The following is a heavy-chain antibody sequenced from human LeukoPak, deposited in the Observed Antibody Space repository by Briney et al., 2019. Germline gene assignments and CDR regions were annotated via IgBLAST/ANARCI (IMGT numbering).Heavy chain of an antibody. V-gene: IGHV4-39*01. D-gene: IGHD6-19*01. J-gene: IGHJ4*02. CDR3: AKRHFEISGWYGPFDS. CDR1: GYSISTNKYY. CDR2: TYPRERN. Sequence: SETLPLTCTVSGYSISTNKYYWVWMPQPPGRALEWIGNTYPRERNYYNPSLKSRVTISVDTSKKQISLKLTSVTAAETAMYFCAKRHFEISGWYGPFDSWGQGTLVTVSS.